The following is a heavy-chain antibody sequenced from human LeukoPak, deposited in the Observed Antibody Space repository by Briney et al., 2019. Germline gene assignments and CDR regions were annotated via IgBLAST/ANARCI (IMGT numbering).Heavy chain of an antibody. CDR1: GFTFNIYA. CDR3: ARKEAGSYSGDYYYYMDV. J-gene: IGHJ6*03. CDR2: ISGGGGST. V-gene: IGHV3-23*01. Sequence: GGSLRLSCAASGFTFNIYAMTWVRQTPGRGLEWVSAISGGGGSTYYSDSVKARFTISRDNSKNTLYLQMDSLRAEDTAVYYCARKEAGSYSGDYYYYMDVWGKGTTVTVSS. D-gene: IGHD2-15*01.